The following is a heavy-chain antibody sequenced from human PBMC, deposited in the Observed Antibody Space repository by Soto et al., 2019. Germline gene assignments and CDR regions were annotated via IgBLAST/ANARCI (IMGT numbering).Heavy chain of an antibody. V-gene: IGHV3-30*18. CDR1: RFTFSSYG. Sequence: GGSLRLSCAASRFTFSSYGMHWVRQAPGKGLEWVAVISYDGSDIYYADSVRGRFTISRDNSKNTLYLQMSSLRAEDTAVYYCAKITVAGTKYYYYGMDVWGQGTTVTVSS. CDR3: AKITVAGTKYYYYGMDV. D-gene: IGHD6-19*01. CDR2: ISYDGSDI. J-gene: IGHJ6*02.